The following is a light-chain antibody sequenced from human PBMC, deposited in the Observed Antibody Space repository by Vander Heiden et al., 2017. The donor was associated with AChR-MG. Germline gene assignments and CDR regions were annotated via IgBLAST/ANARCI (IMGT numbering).Light chain of an antibody. J-gene: IGLJ2*01. CDR2: DNS. Sequence: QSVLTQPPSVSGAPGQRVPISCTGSSSNIGAGYDVHWYQQLPGTAPKLLVYDNSNRPSGVPDRFSGSQSGTSASLAITGLQAEDEADYYCQSYDSSLSGSVFGGGTKLTVL. CDR3: QSYDSSLSGSV. CDR1: SSNIGAGYD. V-gene: IGLV1-40*01.